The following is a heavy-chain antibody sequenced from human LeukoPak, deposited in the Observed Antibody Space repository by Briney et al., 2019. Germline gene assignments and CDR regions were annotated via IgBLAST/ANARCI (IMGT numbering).Heavy chain of an antibody. Sequence: PGGSLRLSCSASGFTFRDYAMHWVRQAPGKGLEWVAVISYDERNKYYGDSVRGRFTVSRDNSKNTLYLQMNSLRSEDTAVYYCARNLGLGYCTSTSCSVDFWGQGTRVSVSS. J-gene: IGHJ4*02. CDR2: ISYDERNK. CDR3: ARNLGLGYCTSTSCSVDF. V-gene: IGHV3-30*04. CDR1: GFTFRDYA. D-gene: IGHD2-2*01.